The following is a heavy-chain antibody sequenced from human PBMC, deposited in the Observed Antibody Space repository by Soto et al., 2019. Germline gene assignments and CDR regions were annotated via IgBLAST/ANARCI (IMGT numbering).Heavy chain of an antibody. CDR3: ARHPNGDYIRGFCA. V-gene: IGHV3-23*01. D-gene: IGHD3-10*01. J-gene: IGHJ5*02. CDR2: ISVGGTSI. CDR1: VFTFRSYA. Sequence: PGGSLRLSCAASVFTFRSYAMSWVRQAPGKGLEWVAGISVGGTSIMYADSVKGRFTIFKDLSKRTLYLQMNSLRAEDTAIYYCARHPNGDYIRGFCAWGQGT.